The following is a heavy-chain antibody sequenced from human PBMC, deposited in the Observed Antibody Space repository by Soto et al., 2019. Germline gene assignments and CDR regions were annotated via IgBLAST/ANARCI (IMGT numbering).Heavy chain of an antibody. CDR1: GFTFTTYA. V-gene: IGHV3-23*01. J-gene: IGHJ4*02. CDR2: ITGSGGST. CDR3: AKGSSASRPYYFDY. D-gene: IGHD3-22*01. Sequence: GESLKISCVASGFTFTTYAMGWVRQAPGKGLEWVSAITGSGGSTYYADSVKGRFTISRDNSKNTLYMQMNSLRADDAAVYHCAKGSSASRPYYFDYWGQGTLVTVSS.